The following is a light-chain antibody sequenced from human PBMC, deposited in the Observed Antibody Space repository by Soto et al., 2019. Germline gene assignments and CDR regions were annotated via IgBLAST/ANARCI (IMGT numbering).Light chain of an antibody. Sequence: DIQMTQSPSTLSASVGDRVTITCRASPSISTWLAWYQQKPGKAPKLLIYKASSLESGVPSRFSGNGSGTEFTLTISSLKLDDFATYYCQQYNSYWTFGQRTKVEIK. CDR1: PSISTW. CDR2: KAS. V-gene: IGKV1-5*03. J-gene: IGKJ1*01. CDR3: QQYNSYWT.